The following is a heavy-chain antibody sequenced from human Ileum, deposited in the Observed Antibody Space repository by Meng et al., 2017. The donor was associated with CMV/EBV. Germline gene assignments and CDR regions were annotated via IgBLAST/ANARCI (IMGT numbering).Heavy chain of an antibody. CDR1: GDSSSSGHYY. Sequence: VPLHESGLALAHPSQPLSLSCYFSGDSSSSGHYYWSWIRQTPGKGLEWMGHIHDSGSTYYNPSLQSRVTISVDTSKNQFSLKLSSVTAADTAVYYCARVWGIAVRPLDYWGQGTLVTVSS. V-gene: IGHV4-30-4*01. D-gene: IGHD6-6*01. CDR2: IHDSGST. J-gene: IGHJ4*02. CDR3: ARVWGIAVRPLDY.